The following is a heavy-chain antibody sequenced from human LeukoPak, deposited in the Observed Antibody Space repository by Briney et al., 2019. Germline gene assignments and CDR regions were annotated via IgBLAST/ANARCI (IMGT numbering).Heavy chain of an antibody. J-gene: IGHJ3*02. V-gene: IGHV4-4*07. Sequence: SETLSLSCTVSGGSISSYYWSWIRHPAGKGLEWIGRIYTSGSTNYNPSLKSRVTMSVDTSKNQFSLKLSSVTAADTAVYYCGRGEYYDYVWGSYRYSKAFDIWGQGTMVPVSS. D-gene: IGHD3-16*02. CDR1: GGSISSYY. CDR3: GRGEYYDYVWGSYRYSKAFDI. CDR2: IYTSGST.